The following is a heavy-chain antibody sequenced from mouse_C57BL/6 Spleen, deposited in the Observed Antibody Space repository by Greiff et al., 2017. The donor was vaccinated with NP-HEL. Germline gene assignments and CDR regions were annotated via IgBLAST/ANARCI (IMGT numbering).Heavy chain of an antibody. CDR1: GYTFTSYW. CDR3: AREGATVVAEDYFDY. V-gene: IGHV1-53*01. CDR2: INPSNGGT. J-gene: IGHJ2*01. D-gene: IGHD1-1*01. Sequence: VQLQQSGTELVKPGASVKLSCKASGYTFTSYWMHWVKQRPGQGLEWIGNINPSNGGTNYNEKFKSKATLTVDKSSSTAYMQLSSLTSEDSAVYYCAREGATVVAEDYFDYWGQGTTLTVSS.